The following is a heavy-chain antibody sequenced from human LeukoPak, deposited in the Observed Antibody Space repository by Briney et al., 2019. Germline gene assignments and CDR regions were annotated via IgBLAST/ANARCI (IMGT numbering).Heavy chain of an antibody. CDR2: ISAYNGNT. J-gene: IGHJ4*02. CDR1: GYTFTSYG. D-gene: IGHD3-22*01. Sequence: GASVKVSCKASGYTFTSYGISWVRQAPGQGLEWMGWISAYNGNTNYAQKLQDRVTMTTDTSTSTAYMELRSLRSDDTAVYYCARVVYDSSGSPRADYWGQGTLVTVSS. V-gene: IGHV1-18*01. CDR3: ARVVYDSSGSPRADY.